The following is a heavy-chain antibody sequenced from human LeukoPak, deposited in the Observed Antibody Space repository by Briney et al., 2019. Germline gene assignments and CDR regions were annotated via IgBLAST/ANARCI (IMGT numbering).Heavy chain of an antibody. CDR2: INPNSGGT. V-gene: IGHV1-2*02. J-gene: IGHJ4*02. CDR3: ARGAYGDYEIDY. Sequence: ASVKVSCKASGYTFTSYYMHWVRQAPGQGLEWMGWINPNSGGTNYAQKFQGRVTMTRDTSISTAYMELSRLRSDDTAVYYCARGAYGDYEIDYWGQGTLVTVSS. CDR1: GYTFTSYY. D-gene: IGHD4-17*01.